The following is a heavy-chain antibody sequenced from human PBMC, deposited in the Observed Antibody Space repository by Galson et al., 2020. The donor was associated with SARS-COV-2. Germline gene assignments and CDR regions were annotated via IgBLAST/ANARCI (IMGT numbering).Heavy chain of an antibody. V-gene: IGHV3-74*01. CDR3: VRDRGAFDI. J-gene: IGHJ3*02. CDR2: VNREGTFT. D-gene: IGHD3-10*01. Sequence: GESLKISCAASGFTFSNYWMHWVRQVPGKGLVWVSRVNREGTFTTYADSVKGRFTISRDNAKNSVDLHMNSLRAEDTAVYFCVRDRGAFDIWGQGTMVTVSS. CDR1: GFTFSNYW.